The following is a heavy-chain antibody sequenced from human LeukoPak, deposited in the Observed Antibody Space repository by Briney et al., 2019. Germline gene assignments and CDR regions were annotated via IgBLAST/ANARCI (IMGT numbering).Heavy chain of an antibody. CDR3: ARFSNSGYGWYFDY. CDR1: GGSISSGDYY. J-gene: IGHJ4*02. CDR2: IYYSGST. D-gene: IGHD5-12*01. V-gene: IGHV4-30-4*08. Sequence: PSETLSLTCTVSGGSISSGDYYWSWIRQPPGKGLEWIGYIYYSGSTYYNPSLKSRVTISVDTSKNQFSLKLSSVTAADTAVYYCARFSNSGYGWYFDYWGQGTLVTVSS.